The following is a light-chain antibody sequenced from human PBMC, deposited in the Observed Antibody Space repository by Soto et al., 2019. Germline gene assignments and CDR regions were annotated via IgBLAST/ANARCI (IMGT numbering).Light chain of an antibody. CDR1: SSDVGNYNL. CDR3: CSYAGNPWV. J-gene: IGLJ3*02. V-gene: IGLV2-23*02. Sequence: QSALTQPASVSGSPGQSITISCSGTSSDVGNYNLVSWYQHSPGKAPKVMIFEVSERPSGVSHRFSGSKSGNTASLTISGLQAEDEADYYCCSYAGNPWVFGGGTKLTVL. CDR2: EVS.